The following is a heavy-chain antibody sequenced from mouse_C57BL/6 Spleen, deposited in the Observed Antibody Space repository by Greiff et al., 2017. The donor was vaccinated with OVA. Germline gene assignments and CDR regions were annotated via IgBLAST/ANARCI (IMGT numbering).Heavy chain of an antibody. J-gene: IGHJ4*01. CDR3: EGSTMVTTEYYYAMDY. Sequence: QVQLQQSGPELVKPGASVKISCKASGYAFSSSWMNWVKQRPGKGLEWIGRIYPGDGDTNYNGKFKGKATLTADKSSSTAYMQLSILTSEDSAVYFCEGSTMVTTEYYYAMDYWGQGTSVTVSS. CDR1: GYAFSSSW. V-gene: IGHV1-82*01. CDR2: IYPGDGDT. D-gene: IGHD2-2*01.